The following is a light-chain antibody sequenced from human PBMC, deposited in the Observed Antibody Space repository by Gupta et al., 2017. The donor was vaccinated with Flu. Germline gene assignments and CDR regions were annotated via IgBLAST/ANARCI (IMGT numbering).Light chain of an antibody. Sequence: EIVLTQSPATLSWSPGERATLSCRASQSVSSYLAWYQQKPGQAPRLLIFDASNRATGIPARFSGSGSGTDFTLTISSLEPEDFAVYYCQQRSNWPRTFGQGTELEIK. CDR3: QQRSNWPRT. CDR2: DAS. J-gene: IGKJ2*01. CDR1: QSVSSY. V-gene: IGKV3-11*01.